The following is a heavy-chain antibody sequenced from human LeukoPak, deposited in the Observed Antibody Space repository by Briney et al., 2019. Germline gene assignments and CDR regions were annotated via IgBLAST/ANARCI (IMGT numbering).Heavy chain of an antibody. D-gene: IGHD6-13*01. CDR1: GGSINNLY. J-gene: IGHJ4*02. CDR3: ARGRNGIAAVGYFDY. CDR2: IYSSGST. V-gene: IGHV4-4*07. Sequence: PSETLSLTCIVSGGSINNLYWSWIRQPAGKGLEWIGRIYSSGSTNYSPSLKSRVTMSVDTSKNQFSLKLSSVTAADTAVYYCARGRNGIAAVGYFDYWGQGTLVTVSS.